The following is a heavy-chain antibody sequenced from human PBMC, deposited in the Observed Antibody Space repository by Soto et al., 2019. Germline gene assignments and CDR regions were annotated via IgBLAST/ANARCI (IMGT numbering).Heavy chain of an antibody. CDR3: ARDRTAAGPSNWFDP. CDR1: GGSISYYY. D-gene: IGHD6-13*01. CDR2: IYPSGST. J-gene: IGHJ5*02. V-gene: IGHV4-4*07. Sequence: PSETLSLTCTVSGGSISYYYWSWIRQSAGKGPEWIGRIYPSGSTNYNPSLKGRVTMSVDTSNNQFSLNLGSVTAADTAVYYCARDRTAAGPSNWFDPWGQGTLVTVSS.